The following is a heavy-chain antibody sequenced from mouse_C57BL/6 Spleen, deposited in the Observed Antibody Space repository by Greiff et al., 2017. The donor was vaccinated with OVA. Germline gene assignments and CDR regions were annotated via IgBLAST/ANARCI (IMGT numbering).Heavy chain of an antibody. J-gene: IGHJ2*01. CDR1: GYSITSGYY. CDR3: ARHPGDSYFDY. D-gene: IGHD2-13*01. Sequence: ESGPGLVKPSQSLSLTCSVTGYSITSGYYWNWIRQFPGNKLEWMGYISYDGSNNYNPSLKNRISITRDTSKNQFFLKLNSVTTEDTATYYCARHPGDSYFDYWGQGTTLTVSS. V-gene: IGHV3-6*01. CDR2: ISYDGSN.